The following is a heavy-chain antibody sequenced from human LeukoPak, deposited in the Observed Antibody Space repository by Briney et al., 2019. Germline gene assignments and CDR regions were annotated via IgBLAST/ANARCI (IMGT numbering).Heavy chain of an antibody. D-gene: IGHD3-3*01. CDR2: IYYSGST. Sequence: PSETLSLTCTVSGGSISSSSYYWGWIRQPPGKGLEWIGSIYYSGSTYYNPSLKSRVTISVDTSKNQFSLKLSSVTAADTAVYYCVRMNKSPPHIVFGVVSSVGGGPFDYWGQGTLVTVSS. CDR3: VRMNKSPPHIVFGVVSSVGGGPFDY. V-gene: IGHV4-39*07. CDR1: GGSISSSSYY. J-gene: IGHJ4*02.